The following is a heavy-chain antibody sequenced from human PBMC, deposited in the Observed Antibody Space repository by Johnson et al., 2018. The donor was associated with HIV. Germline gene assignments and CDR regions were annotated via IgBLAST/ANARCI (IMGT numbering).Heavy chain of an antibody. CDR2: ISYDGSNK. CDR3: AKGGVWEIPLGFGAVDF. D-gene: IGHD1-26*01. CDR1: GFTFSSYG. J-gene: IGHJ3*01. V-gene: IGHV3-30*18. Sequence: QMHLVESGGGVVQPGRSLRLSCAASGFTFSSYGMHWVRQAPGKGLAWVAVISYDGSNKYYADSVKGRFTISRDNSKNTLFLQMNSLRAEDTAVYFWAKGGVWEIPLGFGAVDFWGQGTMVSASS.